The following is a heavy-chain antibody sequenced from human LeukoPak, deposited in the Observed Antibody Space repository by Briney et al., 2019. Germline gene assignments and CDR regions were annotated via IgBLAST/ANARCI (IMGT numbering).Heavy chain of an antibody. CDR1: GFTFSSYD. V-gene: IGHV3-13*01. J-gene: IGHJ6*02. CDR2: IGTAGDT. D-gene: IGHD2-2*01. Sequence: GGSLRLSCAASGFTFSSYDMHWVRQATGKGLEWVSAIGTAGDTYYPGSVKGRFTISRENAKNSLYLQMNSLRAGDTAVYYCARDYCSSTSCSGMDVWGQGTTVTVSS. CDR3: ARDYCSSTSCSGMDV.